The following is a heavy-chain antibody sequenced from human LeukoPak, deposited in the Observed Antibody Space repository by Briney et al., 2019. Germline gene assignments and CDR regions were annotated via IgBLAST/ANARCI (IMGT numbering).Heavy chain of an antibody. J-gene: IGHJ4*02. D-gene: IGHD6-6*01. Sequence: ASVKVSCKASGYTFTGYYMHWVRQAPGQGLEWMGWINPNSGGPNYAQKFQGRVTMTRDTSISTAYMELSRLRSDDTAVYYCARGVGKAMSIAAPKNTEFDYWGQGTLVTVSS. CDR2: INPNSGGP. CDR3: ARGVGKAMSIAAPKNTEFDY. CDR1: GYTFTGYY. V-gene: IGHV1-2*02.